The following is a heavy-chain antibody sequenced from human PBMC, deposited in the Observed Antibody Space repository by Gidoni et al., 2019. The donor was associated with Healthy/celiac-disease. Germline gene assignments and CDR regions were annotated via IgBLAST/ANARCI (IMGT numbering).Heavy chain of an antibody. CDR2: ISGSGGST. CDR3: AKGSVAGMGGGLGIDY. V-gene: IGHV3-23*01. CDR1: GFTFSSYA. D-gene: IGHD6-19*01. Sequence: EVQLLESGGGLVQPGGSLRLSCAASGFTFSSYAMSWVRQATGKGLERVSAISGSGGSTYYADSVKGRFTISRDNSKNTLYLQMNSLRAEDTAVYYCAKGSVAGMGGGLGIDYWGQGTLVTVSS. J-gene: IGHJ4*02.